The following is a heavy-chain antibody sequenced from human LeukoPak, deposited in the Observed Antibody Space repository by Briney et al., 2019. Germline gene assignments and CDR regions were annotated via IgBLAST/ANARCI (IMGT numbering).Heavy chain of an antibody. Sequence: TGGSLRLSCIASGFTFSNYVMHWVRQAPGKGLEWVSVIYSDDRTYYADSVKGRFTISRHTSKKTLFLQMNSLRAEDTAVYYCAREVMAKRRAFDIWGQGTVVTVSS. CDR1: GFTFSNYV. J-gene: IGHJ3*02. CDR2: IYSDDRT. V-gene: IGHV3-53*04. CDR3: AREVMAKRRAFDI. D-gene: IGHD5-24*01.